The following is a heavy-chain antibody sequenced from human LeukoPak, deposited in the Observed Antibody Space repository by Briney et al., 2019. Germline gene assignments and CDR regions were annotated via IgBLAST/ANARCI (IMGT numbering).Heavy chain of an antibody. J-gene: IGHJ5*02. CDR3: ARAYEYGWFDP. CDR2: INPKSGGT. D-gene: IGHD4/OR15-4a*01. Sequence: ASVKVSCEASGYTFTDYYLHWVRQAPGQGLEWMGWINPKSGGTNYAQKFQGRVTMTRETSISTGNMELSSLRSDDTAVYYCARAYEYGWFDPWGQGTLVTVSS. CDR1: GYTFTDYY. V-gene: IGHV1-2*02.